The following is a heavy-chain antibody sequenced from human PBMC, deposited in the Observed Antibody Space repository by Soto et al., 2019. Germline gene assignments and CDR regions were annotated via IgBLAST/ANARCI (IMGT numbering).Heavy chain of an antibody. CDR1: GFTFSNAW. CDR3: TTEPDRGYSYGVFDY. CDR2: IKSKTDGGTT. D-gene: IGHD5-18*01. Sequence: SGGSLRLSCAASGFTFSNAWMSWVRQAPGKGLEWVGRIKSKTDGGTTDYAAPVKGRFTISRDDSKNTLYLQMNSLKTEDTAVYYCTTEPDRGYSYGVFDYWGQGTLVTVSS. V-gene: IGHV3-15*01. J-gene: IGHJ4*02.